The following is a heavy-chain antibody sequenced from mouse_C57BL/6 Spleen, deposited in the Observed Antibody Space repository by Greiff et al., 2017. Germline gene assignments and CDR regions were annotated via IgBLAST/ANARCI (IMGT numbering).Heavy chain of an antibody. CDR2: IYPGDGDT. Sequence: VQLQQSGPELVKPGASVKISCKASGYAFSSSWMNWVKQRPGKGLEWIGRIYPGDGDTNYNGKFKGKATLTADKSSSTAYMQLSSLTSEDSAVYFCATAWGGSSYYLDYWGQGTTLTVSS. D-gene: IGHD1-1*01. V-gene: IGHV1-82*01. CDR1: GYAFSSSW. CDR3: ATAWGGSSYYLDY. J-gene: IGHJ2*01.